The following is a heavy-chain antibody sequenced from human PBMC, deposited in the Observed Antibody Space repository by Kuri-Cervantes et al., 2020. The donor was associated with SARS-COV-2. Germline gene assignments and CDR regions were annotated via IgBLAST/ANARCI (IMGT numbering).Heavy chain of an antibody. CDR3: ARDLGERVAGIVGATGDDYYYGMDV. CDR2: ISSSSSYI. D-gene: IGHD1-26*01. V-gene: IGHV3-21*01. J-gene: IGHJ6*02. Sequence: LTCAPSGFTFSIYSMNWVRQAPGKGLEWVSSISSSSSYIYYADSVKGRFTISRDNAKNSLYLQMNSLRAEATAVYYCARDLGERVAGIVGATGDDYYYGMDVWGQGTTVTVS. CDR1: GFTFSIYS.